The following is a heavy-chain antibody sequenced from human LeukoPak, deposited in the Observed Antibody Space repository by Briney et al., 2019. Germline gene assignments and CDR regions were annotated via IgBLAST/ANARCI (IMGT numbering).Heavy chain of an antibody. V-gene: IGHV3-66*01. CDR3: ARARRYCSSTSCYPSVFDY. CDR2: IYSGGST. Sequence: GGSLRLSCAASGFTFSSYAMSWVRQAPGKGLEWVSVIYSGGSTYYADSVKGRFTISRDNSKNTLYLQMNSLRAEDTAVYYCARARRYCSSTSCYPSVFDYWGQGTLVTVSS. D-gene: IGHD2-2*01. CDR1: GFTFSSYA. J-gene: IGHJ4*02.